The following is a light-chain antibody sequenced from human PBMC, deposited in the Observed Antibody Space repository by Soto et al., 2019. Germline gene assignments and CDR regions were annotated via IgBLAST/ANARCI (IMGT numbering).Light chain of an antibody. CDR1: TSDVGLYNY. J-gene: IGLJ2*01. CDR2: EVS. CDR3: SSYGGFNNVL. Sequence: QSALTQPASVSGSPGQSITISCTGTTSDVGLYNYVSWYQQHPGKAPKLMISEVSNRPSGVSNRFSGSKSGNTASLTISGLQAEDEADYYCSSYGGFNNVLFGGGTKLTVL. V-gene: IGLV2-14*01.